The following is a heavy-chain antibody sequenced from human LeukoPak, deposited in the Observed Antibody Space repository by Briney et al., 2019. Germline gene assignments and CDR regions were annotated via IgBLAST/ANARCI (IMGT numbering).Heavy chain of an antibody. CDR3: AREADRWFDP. V-gene: IGHV4-4*02. CDR1: GGSISSSNW. CDR2: IYHSGST. Sequence: SGTLSLTCAVSGGSISSSNWWSWVRQPPGKGLEWIGEIYHSGSTDYNPSLESRVTISVDTSKNQFSLKLSSVTAADTAVYYCAREADRWFDPWGQGTLVTVSS. J-gene: IGHJ5*02.